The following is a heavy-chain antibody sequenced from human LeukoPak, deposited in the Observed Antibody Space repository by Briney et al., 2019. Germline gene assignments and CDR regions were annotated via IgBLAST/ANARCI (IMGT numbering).Heavy chain of an antibody. V-gene: IGHV3-30*03. J-gene: IGHJ4*02. CDR1: GFTFNHYG. CDR3: ARAKQRSTSCYAPGY. D-gene: IGHD2-2*01. CDR2: ISYDGENE. Sequence: PGGSLRLSCSVSGFTFNHYGMHWVRQAPGKGLVWVAMISYDGENEYYTDSVKGRFTVSRDNAKNSLYLQMNSLRAEDTAVYYCARAKQRSTSCYAPGYWGQGTLVTVSS.